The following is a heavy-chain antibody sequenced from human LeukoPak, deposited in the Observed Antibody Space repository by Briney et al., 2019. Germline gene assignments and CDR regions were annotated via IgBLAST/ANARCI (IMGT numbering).Heavy chain of an antibody. V-gene: IGHV4-34*01. CDR1: GGSFSGNY. Sequence: SETLSLTCAVYGGSFSGNYWSWIRQPPGKGLEWIGEINHSGSTNYNPSLKSRVTISVDTSKNQFSLKLSSVTAADTAVYYCARFPIVATISSAFDIWGQGTMVTVSS. CDR3: ARFPIVATISSAFDI. CDR2: INHSGST. D-gene: IGHD5-12*01. J-gene: IGHJ3*02.